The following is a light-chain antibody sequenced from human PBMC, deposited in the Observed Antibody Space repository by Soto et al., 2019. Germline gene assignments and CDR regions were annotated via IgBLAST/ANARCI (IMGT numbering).Light chain of an antibody. V-gene: IGKV1-5*01. CDR2: DAS. J-gene: IGKJ2*01. CDR3: QQYNSYPYT. CDR1: QSISTW. Sequence: DIQMTQSPSTVSASVGDGVTITCRASQSISTWLAWYQQKPGKAPNPLIYDASTLESGGPSGFSGSGSGTEFTLTISSLQPDDSATYYCQQYNSYPYTFGQGTKVDIK.